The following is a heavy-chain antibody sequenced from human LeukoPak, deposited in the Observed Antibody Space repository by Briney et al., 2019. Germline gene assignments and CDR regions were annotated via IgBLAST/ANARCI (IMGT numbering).Heavy chain of an antibody. Sequence: SETLSLTCTVSGGSISSYYWSWIRQPPGKGLEWIGEINHSGSTNYNPSLKSRITISVDTSKNQFSLKLSSVTAADTAVYYCARRILYGSGTDYWGQGTLVTVSS. V-gene: IGHV4-34*01. J-gene: IGHJ4*02. CDR3: ARRILYGSGTDY. CDR2: INHSGST. D-gene: IGHD3-10*01. CDR1: GGSISSYY.